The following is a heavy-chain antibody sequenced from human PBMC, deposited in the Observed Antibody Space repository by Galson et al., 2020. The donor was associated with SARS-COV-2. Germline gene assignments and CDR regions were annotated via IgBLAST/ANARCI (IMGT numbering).Heavy chain of an antibody. CDR3: ARRYTYGLSPYWYFDL. J-gene: IGHJ2*01. CDR2: IYHSGAT. Sequence: SETLSLTCAVSGGSISSGGYSWTWIRQAPGKGLEWIVYIYHSGATYYNPSLKSRLTISVDRSKNHLSLDLTSATAADTAVYYCARRYTYGLSPYWYFDLWGRGRLVTVSS. V-gene: IGHV4-30-2*01. CDR1: GGSISSGGYS. D-gene: IGHD5-18*01.